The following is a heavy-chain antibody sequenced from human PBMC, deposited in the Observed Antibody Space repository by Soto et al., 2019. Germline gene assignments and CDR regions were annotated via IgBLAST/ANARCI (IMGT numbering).Heavy chain of an antibody. CDR3: GRGLDSSGYSPDFDY. V-gene: IGHV1-46*01. D-gene: IGHD3-22*01. CDR2: INPSGGST. Sequence: ASVKVSCKASGYTFTSYYMHWVRQAPGQGLEWMGIINPSGGSTSYAQKFQGRVTVTRDTSTSTVYMELSSLRSEDTAVYYCGRGLDSSGYSPDFDYWGQGTLVTVSS. CDR1: GYTFTSYY. J-gene: IGHJ4*02.